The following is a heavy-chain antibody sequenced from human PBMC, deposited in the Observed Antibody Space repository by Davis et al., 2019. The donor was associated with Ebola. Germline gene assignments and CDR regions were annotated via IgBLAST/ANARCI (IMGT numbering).Heavy chain of an antibody. Sequence: SETLSLTCAVYGGSFSGYYWSWIRQPPGKRLEWIGYIYYSGSTNYNPSLKSRVTISVDTSKNQFSLKLSSVTAADTAVYYCASSSSGSYWGGYFDYWGQGTLVTVSS. J-gene: IGHJ4*02. CDR3: ASSSSGSYWGGYFDY. CDR1: GGSFSGYY. D-gene: IGHD1-26*01. V-gene: IGHV4-59*01. CDR2: IYYSGST.